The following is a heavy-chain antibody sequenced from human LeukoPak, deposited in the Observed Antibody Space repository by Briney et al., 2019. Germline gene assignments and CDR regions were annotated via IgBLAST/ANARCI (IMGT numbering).Heavy chain of an antibody. Sequence: PGGSLRLSCAASGSTFSDYTMHWVRQAPGKGLEWVAVIFYDGNNKYYTDSVRGRFTISRDNSKNTLYLQMNSLRAEDTAVYYCAKETGYSSGWWPVYDAFDLWGQGTMVTVSS. J-gene: IGHJ3*01. CDR1: GSTFSDYT. CDR3: AKETGYSSGWWPVYDAFDL. CDR2: IFYDGNNK. D-gene: IGHD6-19*01. V-gene: IGHV3-30-3*01.